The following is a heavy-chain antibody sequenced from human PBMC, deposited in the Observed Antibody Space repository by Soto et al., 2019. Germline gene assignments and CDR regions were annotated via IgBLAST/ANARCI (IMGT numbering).Heavy chain of an antibody. Sequence: EVQLLESGGGLVQPGGSLRLSCAASGFTFSSYSMSWVRQAPGKGLEWVSVISGSGGSTYYADSVKGRFTISRDNTKNTLYLQMNSLRAEDTAVYYCAKTVYYDFWSGPSRFDYWGQGTLVTVSS. V-gene: IGHV3-23*01. CDR3: AKTVYYDFWSGPSRFDY. J-gene: IGHJ4*02. D-gene: IGHD3-3*01. CDR1: GFTFSSYS. CDR2: ISGSGGST.